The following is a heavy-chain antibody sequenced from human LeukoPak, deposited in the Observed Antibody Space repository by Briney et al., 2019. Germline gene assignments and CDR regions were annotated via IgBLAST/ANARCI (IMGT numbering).Heavy chain of an antibody. CDR2: VDPEDGET. V-gene: IGHV1-69-2*01. CDR1: GYTFTDYY. J-gene: IGHJ4*02. D-gene: IGHD3-22*01. CDR3: ARDHEGSSGYFDY. Sequence: ASVKVSCKVSGYTFTDYYMHWVQQAPGKGLEWMGLVDPEDGETIYAEKFQGRVTITADTSTDTAYMELSSLRAEDTALYYCARDHEGSSGYFDYWGQGTLVTVSS.